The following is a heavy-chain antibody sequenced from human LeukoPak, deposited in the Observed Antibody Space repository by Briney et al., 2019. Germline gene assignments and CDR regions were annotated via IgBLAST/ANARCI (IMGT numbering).Heavy chain of an antibody. CDR3: ARAPDYGDYVRVEYYYMDV. CDR1: GGSFSGYY. V-gene: IGHV4-34*01. J-gene: IGHJ6*03. D-gene: IGHD4-17*01. Sequence: SETLSLTCAVYGGSFSGYYWSWLRQPPGKGLEWIGEINHSGSTNYNPSLKSRVTISVDTSKNQFSLRLSSVTAADTAVYYCARAPDYGDYVRVEYYYMDVWGKGTTATVSS. CDR2: INHSGST.